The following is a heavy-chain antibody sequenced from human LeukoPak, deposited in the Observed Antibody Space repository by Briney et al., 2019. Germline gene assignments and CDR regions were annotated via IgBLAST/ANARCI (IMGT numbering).Heavy chain of an antibody. D-gene: IGHD4-17*01. CDR3: ARHGVTTGAFDI. J-gene: IGHJ3*02. CDR1: GGSISSSSYY. CDR2: IYYSGST. V-gene: IGHV4-39*01. Sequence: SETLSLTCTVSGGSISSSSYYWGWIRQPPGKGLEWIGSIYYSGSTYYNPSLRSRVTISVDTSKNQFSLKLSSVTAADTAVYYCARHGVTTGAFDIWGQGTMVTVSS.